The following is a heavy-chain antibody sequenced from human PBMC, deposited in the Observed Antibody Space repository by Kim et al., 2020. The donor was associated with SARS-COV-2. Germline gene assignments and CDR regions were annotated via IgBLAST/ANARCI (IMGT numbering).Heavy chain of an antibody. J-gene: IGHJ3*01. Sequence: NTRYSQNVQGRVPITRDTSANSAYMELKSLRSEDTAIYYCAREGHEGGYLTWGQGTMVTVSS. V-gene: IGHV1-3*01. CDR2: NT. CDR3: AREGHEGGYLT. D-gene: IGHD3-22*01.